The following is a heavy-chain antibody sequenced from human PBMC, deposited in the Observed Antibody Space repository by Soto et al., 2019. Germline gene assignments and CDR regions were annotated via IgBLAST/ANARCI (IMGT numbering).Heavy chain of an antibody. J-gene: IGHJ6*02. D-gene: IGHD3-16*01. CDR1: GFTFSRYW. CDR3: ASNYAYAEGYYWYGIDV. Sequence: EVQLVESGGGLVLPGGSLRLSCAASGFTFSRYWMHWVRQAPGKGLVWVSRISSYGSDTHYADSVKGRFTISRDNAKNTVYLQMNSLRAEDKAVYYCASNYAYAEGYYWYGIDVWGQGTTVTVSS. CDR2: ISSYGSDT. V-gene: IGHV3-74*01.